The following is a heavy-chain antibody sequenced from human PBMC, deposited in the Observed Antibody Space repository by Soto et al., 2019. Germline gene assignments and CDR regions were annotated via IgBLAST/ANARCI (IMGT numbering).Heavy chain of an antibody. Sequence: QVQLQQWGAGLLKPSETLSLTCAVYGGSFSGYYWSWIRQPPGKGLEWIGEINHSGSTNYNPSLMSRVTISVDPSKNQFSLKLSSVTAADTAVYYCARISTMVRGVIITVFDYWGQGTLVTVSS. CDR1: GGSFSGYY. CDR2: INHSGST. CDR3: ARISTMVRGVIITVFDY. V-gene: IGHV4-34*01. D-gene: IGHD3-10*01. J-gene: IGHJ4*02.